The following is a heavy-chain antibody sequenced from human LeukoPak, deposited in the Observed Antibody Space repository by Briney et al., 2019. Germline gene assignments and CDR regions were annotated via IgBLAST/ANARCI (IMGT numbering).Heavy chain of an antibody. CDR3: ARSGKGIAAAGPDWFDP. Sequence: ASVKVSCKASGYTFTGYYMHWVRQAPGQGLEWMGWINPNSGGTNYAQKFRGWVTMTRDTSISTAYMELSRLRSDDTAVYYCARSGKGIAAAGPDWFDPWGQGTLVTVSS. CDR1: GYTFTGYY. V-gene: IGHV1-2*04. J-gene: IGHJ5*02. D-gene: IGHD6-13*01. CDR2: INPNSGGT.